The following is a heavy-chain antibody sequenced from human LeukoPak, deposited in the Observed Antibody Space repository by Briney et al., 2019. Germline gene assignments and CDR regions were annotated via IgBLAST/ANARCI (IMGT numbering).Heavy chain of an antibody. D-gene: IGHD1-1*01. CDR3: ARDRNSYFDY. V-gene: IGHV3-33*08. CDR1: GFTFTSYG. J-gene: IGHJ4*02. Sequence: GGSLRLSCSASGFTFTSYGMHWVRQAPGKGLEWVAVIWYDGSNKYSADSVKGRFTISRDDSKNTVYLQMNSLRAEDTAVYYCARDRNSYFDYWGQGTLVTVSS. CDR2: IWYDGSNK.